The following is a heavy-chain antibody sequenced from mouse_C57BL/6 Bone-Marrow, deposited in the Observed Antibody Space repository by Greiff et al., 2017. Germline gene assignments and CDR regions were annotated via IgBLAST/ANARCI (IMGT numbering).Heavy chain of an antibody. CDR1: GYAFTNYL. CDR3: ARKAGYFDY. J-gene: IGHJ2*01. D-gene: IGHD3-2*02. Sequence: QVQLQQSGAELVRPGTSVKVSCKASGYAFTNYLIEWVKQRPGQGLEWIGVINPGSGGTNYNEKFKGKATLTADKSSSTAYMQLSILTSEDSAVYFCARKAGYFDYWGQGTTLTVSS. V-gene: IGHV1-54*01. CDR2: INPGSGGT.